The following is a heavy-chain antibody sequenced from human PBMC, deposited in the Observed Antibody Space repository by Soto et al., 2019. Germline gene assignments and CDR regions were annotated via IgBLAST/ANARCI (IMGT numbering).Heavy chain of an antibody. D-gene: IGHD2-15*01. CDR2: IIPIFGTA. CDR3: ARDEMVVATGSRTWHYYYGMDV. CDR1: GGTFSTYA. Sequence: QVQLVQSGAEVKKPGSSVKVSCKSSGGTFSTYAISWVRQAPGQGLEWMGGIIPIFGTANYAQKFQGRVTITADESTTXAYTEXXSLRSEDTAVYYCARDEMVVATGSRTWHYYYGMDVWGQGTTVTVSS. V-gene: IGHV1-69*12. J-gene: IGHJ6*02.